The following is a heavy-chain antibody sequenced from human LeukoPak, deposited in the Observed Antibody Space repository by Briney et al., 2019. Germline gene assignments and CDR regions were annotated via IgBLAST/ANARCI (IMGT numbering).Heavy chain of an antibody. CDR1: GFTFSNSG. V-gene: IGHV3-30*18. D-gene: IGHD6-19*01. J-gene: IGHJ6*04. Sequence: GGSLRLSCAASGFTFSNSGMHWVRQAPGKGLECVALISFDGSNQYYADSVKGRFTISRDNSKNTLYLQMNSLRGEDMAVYYCAKDKKGSSGWTYYYYGMDVWGKGTTVTVSS. CDR3: AKDKKGSSGWTYYYYGMDV. CDR2: ISFDGSNQ.